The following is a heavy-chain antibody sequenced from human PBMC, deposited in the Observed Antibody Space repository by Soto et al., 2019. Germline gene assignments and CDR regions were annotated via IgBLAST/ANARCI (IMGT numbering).Heavy chain of an antibody. J-gene: IGHJ4*02. CDR3: ARLEYYGSGSYWFFDY. V-gene: IGHV4-39*01. CDR1: GGSITSSSYY. CDR2: VFSSGRT. Sequence: QLQLQESGPGLVKPSETLSLTCSVSGGSITSSSYYWGWIRQPPGKGLEWIGNVFSSGRTFYNSSLKSRVTISLAASNNQFSLKLTFVTAADAAVYYCARLEYYGSGSYWFFDYWGQGTLVTVSS. D-gene: IGHD3-10*01.